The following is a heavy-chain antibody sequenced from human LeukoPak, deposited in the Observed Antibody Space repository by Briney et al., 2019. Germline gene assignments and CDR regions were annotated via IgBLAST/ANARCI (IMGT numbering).Heavy chain of an antibody. Sequence: ASVKVSCTASGYTLTGYYMHWVRQAPGQGLEWMGWINPNSGGTNYAQKFQGRVTMTRDTSISTAYMELSRLRSDDTAVYYCARDLRYYYDSSGYRIRWFDHWGQGTLVTVSS. J-gene: IGHJ5*02. D-gene: IGHD3-22*01. V-gene: IGHV1-2*02. CDR1: GYTLTGYY. CDR3: ARDLRYYYDSSGYRIRWFDH. CDR2: INPNSGGT.